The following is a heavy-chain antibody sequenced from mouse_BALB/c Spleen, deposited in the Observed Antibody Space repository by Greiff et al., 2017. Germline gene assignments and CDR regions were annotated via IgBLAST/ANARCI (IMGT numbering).Heavy chain of an antibody. V-gene: IGHV6-6*02. CDR3: ARWDDGYWYFDV. J-gene: IGHJ1*01. Sequence: EVKLMESGGGLVQPGGSMKLSCVASGFTFSNYWMNWVRQSPEKGLEWVAEIRLKSNNYATHYAESVKGRFTISRDDSKSSVYLQMNNLRAEDTGIYYCARWDDGYWYFDVWGAGTTVTVSS. D-gene: IGHD2-3*01. CDR1: GFTFSNYW. CDR2: IRLKSNNYAT.